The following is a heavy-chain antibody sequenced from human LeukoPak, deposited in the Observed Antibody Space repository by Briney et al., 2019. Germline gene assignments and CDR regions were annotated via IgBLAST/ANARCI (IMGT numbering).Heavy chain of an antibody. V-gene: IGHV1-69*01. CDR1: GGTFSSYA. CDR3: ARDRDSSGWFDFDY. CDR2: IIPIFGTA. D-gene: IGHD6-19*01. J-gene: IGHJ4*02. Sequence: SVKVSCKASGGTFSSYAICWVRQAPGQGLEWMGGIIPIFGTANYAQKFQGRVTITADESTSTAYMELSSLRSEDTAVYYCARDRDSSGWFDFDYWGQGTLVTVSS.